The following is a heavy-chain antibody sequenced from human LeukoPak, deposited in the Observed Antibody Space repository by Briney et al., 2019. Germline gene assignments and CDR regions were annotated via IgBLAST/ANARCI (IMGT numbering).Heavy chain of an antibody. J-gene: IGHJ4*02. Sequence: GGSLRLSCAASGFTFSSYSMNWVRQAPGKGLEWVSYISSSSTIYDADSVKGRFTISRDNAKNSLYLQMNSLRDEDTAVYYCARERGYSYGYSDYWGQGTLVTVSS. CDR3: ARERGYSYGYSDY. CDR2: ISSSSTI. V-gene: IGHV3-48*02. D-gene: IGHD5-18*01. CDR1: GFTFSSYS.